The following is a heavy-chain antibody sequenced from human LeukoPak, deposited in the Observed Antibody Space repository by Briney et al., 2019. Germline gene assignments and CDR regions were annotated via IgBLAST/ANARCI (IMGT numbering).Heavy chain of an antibody. V-gene: IGHV4-4*02. Sequence: SGTLSLTCAVSGGSISSSNWWSWVRQPPGKGLEWIGEIYHSGSTNYNPSLKSRVTISVDKSKNQFSLKLSSVTAADTAVYYCARDRSSWGYYFDYWGQGTLVTVSS. D-gene: IGHD2-2*01. CDR3: ARDRSSWGYYFDY. CDR2: IYHSGST. CDR1: GGSISSSNW. J-gene: IGHJ4*02.